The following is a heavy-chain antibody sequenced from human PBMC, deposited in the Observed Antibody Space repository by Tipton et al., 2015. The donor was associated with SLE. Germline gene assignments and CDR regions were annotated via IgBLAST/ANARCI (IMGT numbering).Heavy chain of an antibody. CDR3: AGDSRSSWYFL. D-gene: IGHD6-13*01. CDR2: INYSGST. V-gene: IGHV4-59*11. J-gene: IGHJ2*01. Sequence: TLSLTCTVSGGSISSHYWSWIRRPPGKALEWIAYINYSGSTNYNPSLKSRVTISTDSSKNQFSLKLSSVTAADTAVYYCAGDSRSSWYFLWGRGTLVTVSS. CDR1: GGSISSHY.